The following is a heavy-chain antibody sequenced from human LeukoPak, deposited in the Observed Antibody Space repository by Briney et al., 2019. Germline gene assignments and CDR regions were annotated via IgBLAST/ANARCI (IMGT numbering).Heavy chain of an antibody. CDR3: ARDSGTTVGYFDY. CDR1: GFTVSTNY. V-gene: IGHV3-66*01. CDR2: IYSGGNT. Sequence: GGSLRLSCAASGFTVSTNYMSWVRQAPGRGLEWVAVIYSGGNTYYAESVKGRFTISRDNSTNTLYLQMNSLRADDTAVYYCARDSGTTVGYFDYWGQGTLVTVSS. D-gene: IGHD4-23*01. J-gene: IGHJ4*02.